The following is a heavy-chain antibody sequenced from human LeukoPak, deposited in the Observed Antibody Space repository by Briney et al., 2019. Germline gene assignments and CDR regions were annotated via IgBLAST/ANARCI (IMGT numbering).Heavy chain of an antibody. CDR2: ISSSSSTI. D-gene: IGHD3-22*01. J-gene: IGHJ4*02. V-gene: IGHV3-48*04. CDR1: GFTFSSYS. Sequence: GGSLRLSCAASGFTFSSYSMNWVRQAPGKGLEWVSYISSSSSTIYYADSVKGRFTISRDNAKNSLYLQMNSLRAEDTAVYYCARSYYYDSSGGYFDYWGQGTLVTVSS. CDR3: ARSYYYDSSGGYFDY.